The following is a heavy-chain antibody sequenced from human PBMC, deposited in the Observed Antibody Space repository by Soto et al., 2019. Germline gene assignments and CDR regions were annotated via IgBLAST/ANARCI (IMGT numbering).Heavy chain of an antibody. Sequence: GASVKVSCKASGYTFTSYDINWVRQATGQGLEWMGWMNPNSGGTNYAQNFQGWVTMTRDTSISTAYMELSRLRSDDTAVYYCAKISEAKFRLYYYDSSGSLDYWGQGTLVTVSS. D-gene: IGHD3-22*01. CDR2: MNPNSGGT. J-gene: IGHJ4*02. V-gene: IGHV1-2*04. CDR3: AKISEAKFRLYYYDSSGSLDY. CDR1: GYTFTSYD.